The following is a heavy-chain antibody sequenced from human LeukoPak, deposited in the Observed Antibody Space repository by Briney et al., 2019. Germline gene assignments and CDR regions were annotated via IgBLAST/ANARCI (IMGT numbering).Heavy chain of an antibody. V-gene: IGHV3-30-3*01. CDR1: GFTFSTYA. Sequence: GGSLRLSCAASGFTFSTYAMHWVRQAPGKGLEWVAIISYDGTNKYYADSVKGRFTISRDNSKNTLHLQMNSLRAEDTAVYYCARDDPYSSGWYIVFDIWGQGTMVTVSS. CDR2: ISYDGTNK. J-gene: IGHJ3*02. D-gene: IGHD6-19*01. CDR3: ARDDPYSSGWYIVFDI.